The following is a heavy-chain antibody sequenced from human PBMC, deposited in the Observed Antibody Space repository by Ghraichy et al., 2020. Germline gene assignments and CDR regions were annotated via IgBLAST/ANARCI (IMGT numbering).Heavy chain of an antibody. CDR3: ARATYYDFWSGYPPRYFDY. CDR1: GGSFSGYY. V-gene: IGHV4-34*01. J-gene: IGHJ4*02. CDR2: INHSGST. Sequence: SETLSLTCAVYGGSFSGYYWSWIRQPPGKGLEWIGEINHSGSTNYNPSLKSRVTISVDTSKNQFSLKLSSVTAADTAVYYCARATYYDFWSGYPPRYFDYWGQGTLVTVSS. D-gene: IGHD3-3*01.